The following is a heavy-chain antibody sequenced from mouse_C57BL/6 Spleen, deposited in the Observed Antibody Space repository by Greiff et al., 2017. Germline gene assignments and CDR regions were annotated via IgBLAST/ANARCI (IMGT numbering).Heavy chain of an antibody. J-gene: IGHJ3*01. CDR1: GYTFTGYW. Sequence: VQGVESGAELMKPGASVQLSCKASGYTFTGYWIEWVKQTPGHGLEWIGEILPGSGSTNYNEKLKRKATFTADTSSNTAYMQLSSLTTEDSAIYYCASRGAWFAYWGQGTLVTVSA. CDR3: ASRGAWFAY. V-gene: IGHV1-9*01. CDR2: ILPGSGST.